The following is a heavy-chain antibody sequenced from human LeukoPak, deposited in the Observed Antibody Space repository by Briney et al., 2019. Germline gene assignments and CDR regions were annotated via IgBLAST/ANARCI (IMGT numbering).Heavy chain of an antibody. CDR1: GDSISSSSYY. Sequence: SETLSLTCTVSGDSISSSSYYWGWIRQPPGKGLEWIGSIYYSGSTYYNPSLKSRVTISVDTSKNQFSLKLSSVTAADTAIYYCARGGYYGSGNDFRFDPWGQGTLVTVSS. CDR2: IYYSGST. D-gene: IGHD3-10*01. J-gene: IGHJ5*02. V-gene: IGHV4-39*07. CDR3: ARGGYYGSGNDFRFDP.